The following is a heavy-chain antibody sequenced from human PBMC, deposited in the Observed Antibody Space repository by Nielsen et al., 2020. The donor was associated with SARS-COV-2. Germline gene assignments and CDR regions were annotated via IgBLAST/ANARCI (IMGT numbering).Heavy chain of an antibody. J-gene: IGHJ4*02. CDR3: ANDFGDCGSSTCRPK. CDR1: GFTFNTYA. D-gene: IGHD2-2*01. V-gene: IGHV3-23*01. CDR2: ISGGGTNS. Sequence: GESLKISCAASGFTFNTYAMSWIRQAPGKGLEWISAISGGGTNSFYADSVKGRFTISRDNSHHTLYLQLTNLRAEDTAVYYCANDFGDCGSSTCRPKWGQGSRITVSS.